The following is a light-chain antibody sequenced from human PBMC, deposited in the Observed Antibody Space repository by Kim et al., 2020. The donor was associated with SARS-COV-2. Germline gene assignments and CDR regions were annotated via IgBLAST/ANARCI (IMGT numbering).Light chain of an antibody. J-gene: IGLJ2*01. CDR2: YDS. V-gene: IGLV3-21*04. CDR1: NIGSKS. Sequence: SYELTQPPSVSVAPGKTARITCGGNNIGSKSVHWYQQKPGQAPVLVIYYDSDRPSGIPERFSGANSGNTATLTISRVEAGDGADYYCPVWDSSSDHPGVV. CDR3: PVWDSSSDHPGVV.